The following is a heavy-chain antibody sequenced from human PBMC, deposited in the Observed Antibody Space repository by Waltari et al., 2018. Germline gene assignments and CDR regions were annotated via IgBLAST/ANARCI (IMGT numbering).Heavy chain of an antibody. V-gene: IGHV4-34*01. CDR1: GGSFSGYS. Sequence: QVQLQQWGAGLLKPSETLSLTCAVYGGSFSGYSCSWIRHPPGQGLGWIGEINHSGSTNYNPHLKSRVTISVDTSKNQFSLKLSSVTAADTAVYDCARAPSIAAAGGFDYWGQGTLVTVSS. CDR2: INHSGST. CDR3: ARAPSIAAAGGFDY. J-gene: IGHJ4*02. D-gene: IGHD6-13*01.